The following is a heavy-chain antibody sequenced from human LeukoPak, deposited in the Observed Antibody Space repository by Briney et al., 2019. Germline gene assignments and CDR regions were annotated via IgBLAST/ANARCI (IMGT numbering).Heavy chain of an antibody. J-gene: IGHJ4*02. CDR2: INHSGST. CDR1: GGSFSGYY. Sequence: SETLSLTCAVYGGSFSGYYWSWIRQPPGKGLEWIGEINHSGSTNYNPSLKSRVTISVDTSKNQFSLKLSSVTAADTAVYYCARADGYSYGSKRTRQKDYWGQGTLVTVSS. V-gene: IGHV4-34*01. D-gene: IGHD5-18*01. CDR3: ARADGYSYGSKRTRQKDY.